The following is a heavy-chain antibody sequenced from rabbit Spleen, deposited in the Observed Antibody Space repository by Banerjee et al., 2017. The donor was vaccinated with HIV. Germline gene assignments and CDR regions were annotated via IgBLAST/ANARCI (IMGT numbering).Heavy chain of an antibody. CDR1: GFSFSSSYW. CDR2: IYAGSGNT. CDR3: ARDYGDYGYPTYANL. Sequence: QEQLVESGGGLVQPEGSLTLTCTASGFSFSSSYWICWVRQAPGKGLEWITCIYAGSGNTYYATWAKGRFTISKTSSTTVTLQMTSLTAADTATYFCARDYGDYGYPTYANLWGPGTLVTVS. D-gene: IGHD2-1*01. V-gene: IGHV1S45*01. J-gene: IGHJ4*01.